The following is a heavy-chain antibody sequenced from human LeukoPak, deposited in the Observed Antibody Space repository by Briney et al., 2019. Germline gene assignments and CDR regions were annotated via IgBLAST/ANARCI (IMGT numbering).Heavy chain of an antibody. D-gene: IGHD6-6*01. CDR2: IIPIFGTA. CDR1: GGTFSSYA. Sequence: ASVKVSCKASGGTFSSYAISWVRQAPGQGLEWMRGIIPIFGTANYAQKFQGRVTITTDESTSTAYMELSSLRSEDTAVYYCARVREEYSSSSPTRWFDPWGQGTLVTVSS. V-gene: IGHV1-69*05. J-gene: IGHJ5*02. CDR3: ARVREEYSSSSPTRWFDP.